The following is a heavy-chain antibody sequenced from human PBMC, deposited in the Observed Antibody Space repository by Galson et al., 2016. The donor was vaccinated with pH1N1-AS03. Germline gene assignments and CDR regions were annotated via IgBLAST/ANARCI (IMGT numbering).Heavy chain of an antibody. CDR1: GGTFSSYV. V-gene: IGHV1-69*05. J-gene: IGHJ3*01. Sequence: SVKVSCKASGGTFSSYVISWVRQAPGQGLEWMGEIIPIFGTANYAQRFQGRVTITTDESTSTAYMEVSSLRSEDTAVYYCATTSPDFYYDSSTYFYAAFDVWGQGTLVIVSS. CDR2: IIPIFGTA. CDR3: ATTSPDFYYDSSTYFYAAFDV. D-gene: IGHD3-22*01.